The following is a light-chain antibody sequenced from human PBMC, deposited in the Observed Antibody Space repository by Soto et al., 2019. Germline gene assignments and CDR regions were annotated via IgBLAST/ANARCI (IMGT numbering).Light chain of an antibody. CDR3: SSYTSSTTQV. J-gene: IGLJ1*01. CDR1: SSDVGGYDY. CDR2: EVT. V-gene: IGLV2-14*01. Sequence: QSVLTQPASVSGSPGQSITISCTGTSSDVGGYDYVSWYQQHPGTAPRLIIFEVTNRPSGVSNRFSGSKSGNTASLTISGLQAEDEADYYCSSYTSSTTQVYGTSPKVTVL.